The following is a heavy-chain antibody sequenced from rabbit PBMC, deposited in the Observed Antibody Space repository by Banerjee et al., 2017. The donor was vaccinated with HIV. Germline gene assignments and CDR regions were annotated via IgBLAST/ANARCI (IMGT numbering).Heavy chain of an antibody. J-gene: IGHJ4*01. D-gene: IGHD6-1*01. Sequence: QEQLVESGGGLVQPEGSLTLTCKASGFSFSSGYDMCWVRQAPGKGLEWIACIAAGSSGSTYYASWAKGRFTISRSTSLNTVDLKMTSLTAADTATYFCARGGPSGYGGYGYVTEGYRLWGQGTLVTVS. CDR1: GFSFSSGYD. CDR3: ARGGPSGYGGYGYVTEGYRL. CDR2: IAAGSSGST. V-gene: IGHV1S43*01.